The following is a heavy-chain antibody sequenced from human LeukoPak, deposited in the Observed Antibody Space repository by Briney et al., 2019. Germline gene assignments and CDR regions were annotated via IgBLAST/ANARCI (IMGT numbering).Heavy chain of an antibody. CDR2: IYTSGST. Sequence: ASETLSLTCTVSGGSISSYCWSWIRQPAGKGLEWIGRIYTSGSTNYNPSLKSRVTISVDKSKNQFSLKLSSVTAADTAVYYCASDMDVWGKGTTVTVSS. J-gene: IGHJ6*03. CDR3: ASDMDV. V-gene: IGHV4-4*07. CDR1: GGSISSYC.